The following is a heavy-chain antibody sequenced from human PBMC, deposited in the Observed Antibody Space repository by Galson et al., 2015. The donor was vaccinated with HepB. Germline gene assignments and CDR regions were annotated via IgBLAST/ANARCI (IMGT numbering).Heavy chain of an antibody. CDR3: ARISDTGGYFDY. J-gene: IGHJ4*02. V-gene: IGHV2-70*11. D-gene: IGHD5-18*01. CDR1: GFSLSTSGMC. Sequence: PALVKPTQTLTLTCTFSGFSLSTSGMCVSWIRQPPGKALEWLARIDWDDDKYYSTSLKTRLTISKDTSKNQVVLTMTNMDPVDTATYYCARISDTGGYFDYWGQGTLVTVSS. CDR2: IDWDDDK.